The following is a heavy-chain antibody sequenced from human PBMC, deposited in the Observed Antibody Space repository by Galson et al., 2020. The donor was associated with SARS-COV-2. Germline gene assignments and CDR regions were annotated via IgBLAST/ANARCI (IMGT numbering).Heavy chain of an antibody. D-gene: IGHD5-12*01. CDR1: GFTVSDYY. V-gene: IGHV3-11*01. J-gene: IGHJ6*02. CDR3: ARELGSSRYDLGGYYYGMDV. Sequence: NSGGSLRLSCAASGFTVSDYYMSWIRQAPGKGLEWVSYISSSGSTIYYADSVKGRFTISRDNAKNSLYLQMNSLRAEDTAVYYCARELGSSRYDLGGYYYGMDVWGQGTTVTVSS. CDR2: ISSSGSTI.